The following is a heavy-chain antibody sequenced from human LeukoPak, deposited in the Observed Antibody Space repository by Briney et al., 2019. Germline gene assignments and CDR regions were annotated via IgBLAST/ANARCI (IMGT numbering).Heavy chain of an antibody. D-gene: IGHD3-10*01. J-gene: IGHJ4*02. CDR1: GGTFSSYA. Sequence: AASVKVSCKASGGTFSSYAISWVRQAPGQGLEWMGRIIPILGIANYARKFQGRVTITADKSTSTAYMELSSLRSEDTAVYYCARDYYGSGSYYKADYWGQGTLVTVSS. CDR2: IIPILGIA. CDR3: ARDYYGSGSYYKADY. V-gene: IGHV1-69*04.